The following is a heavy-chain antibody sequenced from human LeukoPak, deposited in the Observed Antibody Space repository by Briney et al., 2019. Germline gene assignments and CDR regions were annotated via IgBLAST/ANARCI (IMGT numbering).Heavy chain of an antibody. D-gene: IGHD3-10*01. V-gene: IGHV1-69*04. CDR2: IIPILGIA. Sequence: SVKVSCKASGGTFGSYAISWVRQAPGQGLEWMGRIIPILGIANYAQKFQGRVTITADKSTSTAYMELSSLRSEDTAVYYCARDPSITMVRGVISRTTGFDPWGQGTLVTVSS. CDR3: ARDPSITMVRGVISRTTGFDP. J-gene: IGHJ5*02. CDR1: GGTFGSYA.